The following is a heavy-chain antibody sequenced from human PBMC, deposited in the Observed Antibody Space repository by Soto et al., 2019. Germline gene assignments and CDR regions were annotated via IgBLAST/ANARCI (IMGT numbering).Heavy chain of an antibody. CDR2: INPNSGGT. D-gene: IGHD1-26*01. CDR3: ARRVGARDSFDAFDI. Sequence: ASEKVSCKASGYTFTGYYMHWVRQAPGQGLEWMGWINPNSGGTNYAQKFQGWVTMTRDTSISTAYMELSRLRSDDTAVYYCARRVGARDSFDAFDIWGQGTMVTVSS. J-gene: IGHJ3*02. V-gene: IGHV1-2*04. CDR1: GYTFTGYY.